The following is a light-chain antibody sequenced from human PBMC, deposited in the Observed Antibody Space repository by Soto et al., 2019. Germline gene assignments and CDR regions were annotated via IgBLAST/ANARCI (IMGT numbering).Light chain of an antibody. CDR1: QSVSSS. CDR3: QQYNNWPPTWT. CDR2: GAS. J-gene: IGKJ1*01. V-gene: IGKV3-15*01. Sequence: EIVMTQSPATLSVSPGERATLSCRTSQSVSSSLAWYQQKPGQAPSLLIYGASTRATGIPARFSGSGSGTEFTLTISSLQSEDFAVYYCQQYNNWPPTWTFGQGTKVDIK.